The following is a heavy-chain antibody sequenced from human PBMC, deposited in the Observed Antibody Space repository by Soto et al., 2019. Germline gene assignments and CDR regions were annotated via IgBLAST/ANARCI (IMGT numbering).Heavy chain of an antibody. CDR2: LKSIADAGTT. V-gene: IGHV3-15*07. CDR1: GFSFTNAC. Sequence: XECLRLSCAACGFSFTNACMNWVRQAPGKGLEWVGRLKSIADAGTTDHAAPVQGRFSISRDDSKNTLYLQMNSLKTEDTAVYYCDTCTAARACAFDICGQRTMVTVSS. J-gene: IGHJ3*02. D-gene: IGHD6-6*01. CDR3: DTCTAARACAFDI.